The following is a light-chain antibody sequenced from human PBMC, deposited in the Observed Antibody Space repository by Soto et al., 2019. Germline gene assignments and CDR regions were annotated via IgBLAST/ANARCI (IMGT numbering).Light chain of an antibody. CDR2: DAS. CDR1: QSVSSY. Sequence: EIVLTQSPATLSLSPGERDTLSCRASQSVSSYLAWYQQKPGQPPRLLIYDASNRATGIPARFSGSGSGTDFTLTFSGLEPEDFVVYYCQQRSSSITFGQGTRLEIK. J-gene: IGKJ5*01. V-gene: IGKV3-11*01. CDR3: QQRSSSIT.